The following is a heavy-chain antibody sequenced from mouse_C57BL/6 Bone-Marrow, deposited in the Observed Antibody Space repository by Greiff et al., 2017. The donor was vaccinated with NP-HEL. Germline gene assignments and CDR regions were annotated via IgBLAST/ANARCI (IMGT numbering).Heavy chain of an antibody. CDR1: GFSLTSYA. Sequence: QVQLKESGPGLVAPSQSLSITCTVSGFSLTSYAISWVRQPPGKGLEWLGVIWTGGGTNYNSALKSRLSISKDNSKSQVFLKMNSLQTDDTARYYCARNERDTTVVAKYYAMDYWGQGTSVTVSS. D-gene: IGHD1-1*01. V-gene: IGHV2-9-1*01. CDR2: IWTGGGT. J-gene: IGHJ4*01. CDR3: ARNERDTTVVAKYYAMDY.